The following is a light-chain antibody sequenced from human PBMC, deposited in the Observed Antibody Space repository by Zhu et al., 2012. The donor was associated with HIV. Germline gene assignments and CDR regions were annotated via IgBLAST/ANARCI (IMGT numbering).Light chain of an antibody. J-gene: IGKJ1*01. Sequence: EVVLTQSPDTLSLSPGDRATLACRASQSVSSNYLIWYQQKPGQAPRPLIYGASDRASGAPDRFSGSGSGTDFTLSISRLEPEDFAVYYCHQYDNSWTFGQGTKVE. CDR1: QSVSSNY. CDR2: GAS. CDR3: HQYDNSWT. V-gene: IGKV3-20*01.